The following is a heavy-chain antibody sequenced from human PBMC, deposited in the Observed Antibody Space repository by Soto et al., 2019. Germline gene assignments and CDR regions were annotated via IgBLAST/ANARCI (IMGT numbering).Heavy chain of an antibody. CDR2: ISYDGSNK. Sequence: QVQLVESGGGVVQPGRSLRLSCAASGFTFSSYAMHWVRQAPGKGLEWVAVISYDGSNKYYSDSVKGRFTISRDNSKNTLSLQMNSLRAEDTAVYYCATDPYSSSWYYRYYYGTDVWGQGTTVTVSS. D-gene: IGHD6-13*01. CDR3: ATDPYSSSWYYRYYYGTDV. V-gene: IGHV3-30-3*01. J-gene: IGHJ6*02. CDR1: GFTFSSYA.